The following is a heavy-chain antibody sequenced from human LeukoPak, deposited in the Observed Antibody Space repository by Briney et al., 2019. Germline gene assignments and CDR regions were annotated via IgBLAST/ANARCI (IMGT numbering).Heavy chain of an antibody. CDR3: ARESEGHIVPSGAFDI. CDR2: IYYSGST. D-gene: IGHD2-21*01. Sequence: MTSETLSLTCTVSGGSISSHYWSWIRQPPGKGLEWIGYIYYSGSTNYNPSLKSRVTISVDTSKNQFSLKLSSVTAADTAVYYCARESEGHIVPSGAFDIWGQGTMVTVSS. CDR1: GGSISSHY. V-gene: IGHV4-59*11. J-gene: IGHJ3*02.